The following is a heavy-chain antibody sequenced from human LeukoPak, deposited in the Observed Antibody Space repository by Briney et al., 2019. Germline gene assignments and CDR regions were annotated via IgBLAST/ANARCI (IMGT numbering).Heavy chain of an antibody. J-gene: IGHJ4*02. V-gene: IGHV3-74*03. D-gene: IGHD3-10*01. Sequence: GGSLRLSCAASGFTFSRYWMQWVRQAPGQGLVWLSHINSDGSSTTYADSVRGRFTTSRDNAKNTLYLQMNSLRAVDTAVYYCVRDNYGVDYWGQGTLVTVSS. CDR1: GFTFSRYW. CDR2: INSDGSST. CDR3: VRDNYGVDY.